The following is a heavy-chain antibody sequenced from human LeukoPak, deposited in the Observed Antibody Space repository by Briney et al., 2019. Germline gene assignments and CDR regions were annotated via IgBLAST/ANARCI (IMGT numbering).Heavy chain of an antibody. CDR3: ARWWFGELVV. V-gene: IGHV4-38-2*01. CDR1: GFTFSDYY. D-gene: IGHD3-10*01. Sequence: LRLSCAASGFTFSDYYMSWIRQPPGKGLEWIGSIYYSGSTYYNPSLKSRVTISVDTSKNQFSLKLSSVTAADTAVYYCARWWFGELVVWGQGTLVTVSS. J-gene: IGHJ4*02. CDR2: IYYSGST.